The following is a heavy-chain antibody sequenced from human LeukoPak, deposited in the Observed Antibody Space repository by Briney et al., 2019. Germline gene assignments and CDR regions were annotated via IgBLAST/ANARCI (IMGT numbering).Heavy chain of an antibody. CDR1: GFTFSSYN. V-gene: IGHV3-21*01. D-gene: IGHD2-2*01. CDR3: ASASYCSSTSCYLDFDY. Sequence: GGSLRLSSAASGFTFSSYNMDWVRQAPGKGLEWVSSISSSSSYIYYADSVKGRFTISRDNAKNSLYLQMNSLRAEDTAVYYCASASYCSSTSCYLDFDYGGQGTLVTVSS. CDR2: ISSSSSYI. J-gene: IGHJ4*02.